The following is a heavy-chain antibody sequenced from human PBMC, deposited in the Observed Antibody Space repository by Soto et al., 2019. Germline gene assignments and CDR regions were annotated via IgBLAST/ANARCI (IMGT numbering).Heavy chain of an antibody. Sequence: GGPLRLSCAASGFTFSSYSMNWVSQAPGKGLEWVSSISSSSSYIYYADSVKGRFTISRDNAKNSLYLQMNSLRAEDTAVYYCARAGYYDSSGGVNAFDIWGQGTMVTVSS. D-gene: IGHD3-22*01. CDR2: ISSSSSYI. CDR3: ARAGYYDSSGGVNAFDI. J-gene: IGHJ3*02. CDR1: GFTFSSYS. V-gene: IGHV3-21*01.